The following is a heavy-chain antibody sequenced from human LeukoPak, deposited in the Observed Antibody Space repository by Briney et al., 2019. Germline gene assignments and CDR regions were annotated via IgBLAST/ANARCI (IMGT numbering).Heavy chain of an antibody. CDR3: AKGRWALFDC. D-gene: IGHD3-10*01. CDR1: GDSVSSNSAV. J-gene: IGHJ4*02. Sequence: SQTLSLTCDISGDSVSSNSAVWNWIRQSPSRGLEWLGRTYYRSKWYNDYAISVKSRMTINADTSKNQFSLQLNSVTPEDTAVYYCAKGRWALFDCWGQGTLVIVSS. V-gene: IGHV6-1*01. CDR2: TYYRSKWYN.